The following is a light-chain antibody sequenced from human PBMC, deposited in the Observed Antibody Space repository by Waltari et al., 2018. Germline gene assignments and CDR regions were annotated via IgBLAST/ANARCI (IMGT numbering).Light chain of an antibody. CDR1: QSISRW. Sequence: DIQMTQSPSTVSASVGDRVTITCRASQSISRWLAWYQQKPGKAPKLLIHKASSLQSGVPSRFSGSGSGTEFTLNITSLQPDYFATYYCQHYNSFSALFTFGPGTQVDIK. CDR3: QHYNSFSALFT. V-gene: IGKV1-5*03. CDR2: KAS. J-gene: IGKJ3*01.